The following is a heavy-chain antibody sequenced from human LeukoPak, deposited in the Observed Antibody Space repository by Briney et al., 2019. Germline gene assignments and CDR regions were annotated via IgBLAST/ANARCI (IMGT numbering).Heavy chain of an antibody. Sequence: SETLSLTCAVYGGSFSGYYWSWIRQPPGKGLEWIGEINHSGSTNYNPSLKSRVTISVDTSKNQFSLKLSSVTAADTAVYYCARLTTQIRPIDYWGQGTLVIVSS. J-gene: IGHJ4*02. CDR2: INHSGST. D-gene: IGHD4-11*01. V-gene: IGHV4-34*01. CDR3: ARLTTQIRPIDY. CDR1: GGSFSGYY.